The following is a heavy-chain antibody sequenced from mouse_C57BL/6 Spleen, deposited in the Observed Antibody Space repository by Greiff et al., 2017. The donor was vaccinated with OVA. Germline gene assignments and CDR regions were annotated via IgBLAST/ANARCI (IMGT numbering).Heavy chain of an antibody. D-gene: IGHD2-4*01. CDR1: GFSLTSYG. J-gene: IGHJ4*01. CDR2: IWRGGST. V-gene: IGHV2-5*01. CDR3: AKMGYDYLYAMDY. Sequence: VHLVESGPGLVQPSQSLSITCTVSGFSLTSYGVHWVRQSPGKGLEWLGVIWRGGSTDYNAAFMSRLSITKDNSKSQVFFKMNSLQADDTAIYYCAKMGYDYLYAMDYWGQGTSVTVSS.